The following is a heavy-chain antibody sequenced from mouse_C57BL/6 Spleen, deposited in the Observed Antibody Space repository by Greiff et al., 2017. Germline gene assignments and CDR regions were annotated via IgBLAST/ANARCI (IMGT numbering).Heavy chain of an antibody. Sequence: EVMLVESGGGLVKPGGSLKLSCAASGFTFSDYGMHWVRQAPEKGLEWVAYISSGSSTIYYADTVKGRFTISRDNAKNTLCLQMTSLRAEATAMYYCATIYYDYLGDFDVWGTGTTVTVSS. CDR3: ATIYYDYLGDFDV. V-gene: IGHV5-17*01. CDR1: GFTFSDYG. CDR2: ISSGSSTI. J-gene: IGHJ1*03. D-gene: IGHD2-4*01.